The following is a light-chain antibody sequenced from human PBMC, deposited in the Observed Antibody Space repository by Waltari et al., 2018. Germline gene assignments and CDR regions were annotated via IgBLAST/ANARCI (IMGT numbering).Light chain of an antibody. CDR1: QSVTSN. J-gene: IGKJ1*01. CDR3: LQYNDWPPWT. Sequence: EIVMTQSPATPSVSPGERATLPCRASQSVTSNLAWYQQKPGQAPRLLVFGAATRATEIPARFSGSGSGTEFTRTVSSLQSEDFAVYYCLQYNDWPPWTFGQETKVEIK. CDR2: GAA. V-gene: IGKV3-15*01.